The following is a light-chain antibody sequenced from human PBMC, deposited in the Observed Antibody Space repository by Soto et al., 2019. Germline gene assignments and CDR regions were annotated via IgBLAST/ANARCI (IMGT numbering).Light chain of an antibody. J-gene: IGKJ4*01. Sequence: IQMTQSPSTLSQSLGDRGTITCRASQSISGWLAWYQQKPGKAPKLLIYETSNLQSGVPSRFSGSGSATDFTLTISGLQPDDFAAYYCQQYSAYPLTFGGGTKVEI. CDR2: ETS. V-gene: IGKV1-5*03. CDR1: QSISGW. CDR3: QQYSAYPLT.